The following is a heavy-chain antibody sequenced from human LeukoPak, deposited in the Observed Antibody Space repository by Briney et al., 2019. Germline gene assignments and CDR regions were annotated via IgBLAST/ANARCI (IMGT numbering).Heavy chain of an antibody. D-gene: IGHD5-18*01. Sequence: GASVKVSCKASGGTFSSYAISWVRQAPGQGLEWMGGTIPIFGTANYAQKFQGRVTITADESTSTAYMELSSLRSEDTAVYYCALPYTKEWIQLWFDYFDYWGQGTLVTVSS. CDR2: TIPIFGTA. CDR3: ALPYTKEWIQLWFDYFDY. CDR1: GGTFSSYA. J-gene: IGHJ4*02. V-gene: IGHV1-69*13.